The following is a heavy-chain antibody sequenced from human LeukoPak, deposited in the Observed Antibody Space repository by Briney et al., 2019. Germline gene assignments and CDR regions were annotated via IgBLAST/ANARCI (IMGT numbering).Heavy chain of an antibody. J-gene: IGHJ6*02. D-gene: IGHD5-24*01. Sequence: SGGSLRLSCAASGFTFSDYYMSWIRQAPGKGLEWVSYISSSGSTIYYADSVKGRFTISRDNAKNSLYLQMNSLRAEDTAVYYCARDEGGWLQLSYYYYYGMDVWGQGTTVTVSS. CDR2: ISSSGSTI. CDR1: GFTFSDYY. CDR3: ARDEGGWLQLSYYYYYGMDV. V-gene: IGHV3-11*04.